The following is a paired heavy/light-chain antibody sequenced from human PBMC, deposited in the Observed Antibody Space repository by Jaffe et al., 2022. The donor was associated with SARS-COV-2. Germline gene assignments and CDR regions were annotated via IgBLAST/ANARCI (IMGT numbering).Heavy chain of an antibody. CDR3: ARHDRQPLVDC. CDR1: GGSISNSDYY. Sequence: QLQLRESGPGLVKPSETLSLTCTVSGGSISNSDYYWGWIRQPPGKGLEWMGGVYHNGITYYNPSLKSRVTISVDTSKNQFSLKLNSVTAADTAIYYCARHDRQPLVDCWGQGTLVTVSS. D-gene: IGHD6-13*01. CDR2: VYHNGIT. V-gene: IGHV4-39*01. J-gene: IGHJ4*02.
Light chain of an antibody. CDR2: GAS. CDR1: QGIRND. CDR3: LQHNSFPLT. J-gene: IGKJ4*01. V-gene: IGKV1-17*01. Sequence: DIQMTQSPSSLSASVGDRVSITCRASQGIRNDLGWYQQKPGKAPKRLIYGASSLQSGVPSRFSGSGSGTEFTLTISSLQPEDFAAYYCLQHNSFPLTFGGGTKVEIK.